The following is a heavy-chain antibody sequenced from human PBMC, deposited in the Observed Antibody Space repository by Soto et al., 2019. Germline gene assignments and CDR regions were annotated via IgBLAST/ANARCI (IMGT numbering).Heavy chain of an antibody. J-gene: IGHJ6*01. CDR1: CVTIRGYY. D-gene: IGHD1-26*01. CDR2: IYYTGGT. CDR3: ARRLWGAYYYYGMGV. Sequence: SETLSLTCNVSCVTIRGYYWNWIRQPPGKTLEWIESIYYTGGTNYNPSLKSRVTISVDTSKNHFSPKFHSLTAADTAVYHCARRLWGAYYYYGMGVWGQGTTVTVSS. V-gene: IGHV4-59*01.